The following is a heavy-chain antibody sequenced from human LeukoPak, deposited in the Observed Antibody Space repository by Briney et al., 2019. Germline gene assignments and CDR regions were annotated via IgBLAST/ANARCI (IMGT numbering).Heavy chain of an antibody. D-gene: IGHD3-10*01. J-gene: IGHJ4*02. CDR2: IRYDGSKK. CDR1: GFIFSSYG. Sequence: GGSLRLSCAASGFIFSSYGMHWVRQAPGKGLEWVAFIRYDGSKKYYADSVKGRFTISRDNSKNTLYLQMNSLRAEDTAVYYCAKAVYYGLGSYQVDYWGQGTLVTVSS. CDR3: AKAVYYGLGSYQVDY. V-gene: IGHV3-30*02.